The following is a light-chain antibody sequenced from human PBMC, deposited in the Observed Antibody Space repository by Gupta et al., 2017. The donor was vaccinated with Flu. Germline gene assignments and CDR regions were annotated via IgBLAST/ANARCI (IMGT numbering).Light chain of an antibody. J-gene: IGKJ5*01. CDR3: MQRVQSPFT. CDR1: QSLLRTNGHTY. CDR2: VGS. Sequence: PVTPGEPASISCRSSQSLLRTNGHTYLDWYIQKPGQSPQLLIYVGSNRASGVPDRLSGSGSGTDFTLKISRGEADDVGVYYGMQRVQSPFTFGKGTRLEI. V-gene: IGKV2-28*01.